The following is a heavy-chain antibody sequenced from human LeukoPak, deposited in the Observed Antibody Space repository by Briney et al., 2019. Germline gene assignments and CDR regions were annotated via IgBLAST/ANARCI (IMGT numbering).Heavy chain of an antibody. CDR1: GFTFSSYW. J-gene: IGHJ6*02. CDR2: IKQDGSEE. CDR3: ARDPYSSTWSYGMDV. V-gene: IGHV3-7*05. Sequence: GGSLRLSCAASGFTFSSYWMSWVRQAPGKGLEWVANIKQDGSEEVYVDSVKGRFTISRDNAKNSLFLQMNTLRAEDTAVYYCARDPYSSTWSYGMDVWGQGTTVTVS. D-gene: IGHD6-6*01.